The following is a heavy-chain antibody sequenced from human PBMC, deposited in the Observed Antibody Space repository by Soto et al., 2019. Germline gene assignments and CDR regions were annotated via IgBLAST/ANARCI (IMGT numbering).Heavy chain of an antibody. V-gene: IGHV3-30-3*01. CDR2: ISYDGSNK. CDR1: GFTFSSYA. CDR3: ARVVPAAIYAFDI. J-gene: IGHJ3*02. Sequence: QVQLVESGGGVVQPGRSLRLSCAASGFTFSSYAMHWVRQAPGKGLEWVAVISYDGSNKYYADSVKGRFTISRDNSKNTLYLQMNSLRAEDTAVYYCARVVPAAIYAFDIWGQGTMVTVSS. D-gene: IGHD2-2*01.